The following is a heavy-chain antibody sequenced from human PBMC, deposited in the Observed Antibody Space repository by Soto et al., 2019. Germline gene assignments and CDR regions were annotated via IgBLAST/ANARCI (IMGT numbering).Heavy chain of an antibody. CDR2: MNQDGTIK. CDR1: GFTFNNYW. J-gene: IGHJ4*02. D-gene: IGHD6-13*01. V-gene: IGHV3-7*01. CDR3: TIDQQSRLDYYFVY. Sequence: EGSLRLSCAASGFTFNNYWLSWVRQAPGQGMEWVANMNQDGTIKYYVDSVKGRFTISRDNAENSLFLQMNSLRAEDTAVYYCTIDQQSRLDYYFVYWGQGALVTVSS.